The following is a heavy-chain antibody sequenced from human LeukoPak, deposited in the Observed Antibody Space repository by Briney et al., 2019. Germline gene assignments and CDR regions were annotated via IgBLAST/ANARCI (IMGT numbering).Heavy chain of an antibody. V-gene: IGHV4-39*02. CDR2: IYYSGST. CDR1: GGSISSSSYY. J-gene: IGHJ3*02. D-gene: IGHD1-26*01. Sequence: SETLSLTCTVSGGSISSSSYYWGWIRQPPWKGLEWIGSIYYSGSTYYNPSLKSRVTISVDTSKNQFSLKLSSVTAADTAVYYCARELREHGVFDIWGQGIMVTVSS. CDR3: ARELREHGVFDI.